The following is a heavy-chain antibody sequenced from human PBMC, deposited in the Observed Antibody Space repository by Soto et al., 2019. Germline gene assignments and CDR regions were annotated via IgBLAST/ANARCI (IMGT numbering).Heavy chain of an antibody. CDR1: GGTFSSYA. J-gene: IGHJ4*02. CDR3: ARGCTNGVCYFYDY. D-gene: IGHD2-8*01. CDR2: IIPIFGTA. Sequence: VASVKVSCKASGGTFSSYAISWVRQAPGQGLEWMGGIIPIFGTANYAQKFQGRVTITADESTSTAYMELSSLRSEDTAVYYCARGCTNGVCYFYDYWGQGTLVTVSS. V-gene: IGHV1-69*13.